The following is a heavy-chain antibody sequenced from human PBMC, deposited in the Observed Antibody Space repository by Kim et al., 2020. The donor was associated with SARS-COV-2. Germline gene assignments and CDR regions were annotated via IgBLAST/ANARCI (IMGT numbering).Heavy chain of an antibody. J-gene: IGHJ3*02. CDR1: GYTFTGYY. Sequence: ASVKVSCKASGYTFTGYYMHWVRQAPGQGLEWMGRINPNSGGTNYAQKFQGRVTMTRDTSISTAYMELSRLRSDDTAVYYCAREGRMYYYDSSGYYSDYAFDIWGQGTMVTVSS. D-gene: IGHD3-22*01. CDR3: AREGRMYYYDSSGYYSDYAFDI. V-gene: IGHV1-2*06. CDR2: INPNSGGT.